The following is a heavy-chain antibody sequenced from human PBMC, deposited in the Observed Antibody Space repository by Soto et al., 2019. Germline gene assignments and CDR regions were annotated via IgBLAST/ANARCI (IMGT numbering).Heavy chain of an antibody. CDR2: ISVYNGDT. CDR3: ARDSASFYYASGEVS. Sequence: QVQLVQSGAEVKKPGSSVRVSCKASGYTFTNYGITWVRQAPGQGPEWMGWISVYNGDTKYAQKFQGRLTMTTDTSTSTAYMDLRSLISDDTAVYYCARDSASFYYASGEVSWGQGTLVTVSS. V-gene: IGHV1-18*01. CDR1: GYTFTNYG. J-gene: IGHJ5*02. D-gene: IGHD3-10*01.